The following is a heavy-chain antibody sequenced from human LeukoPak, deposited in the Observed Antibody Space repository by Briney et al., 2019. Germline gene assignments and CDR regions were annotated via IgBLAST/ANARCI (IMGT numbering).Heavy chain of an antibody. CDR2: INAGNGNT. Sequence: GASVKVCCKASGYTFTSYAMHWVRQAPGQRLEWMGWINAGNGNTKYSQKFQGRVTITRDTSASTAYMELSSLGSEDTAVYYCARTTPLKSSGWAFDYWGQGTLVTVSS. J-gene: IGHJ4*02. V-gene: IGHV1-3*01. CDR1: GYTFTSYA. D-gene: IGHD6-19*01. CDR3: ARTTPLKSSGWAFDY.